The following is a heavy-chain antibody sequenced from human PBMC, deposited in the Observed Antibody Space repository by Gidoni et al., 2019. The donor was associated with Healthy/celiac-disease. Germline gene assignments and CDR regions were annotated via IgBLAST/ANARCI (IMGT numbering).Heavy chain of an antibody. D-gene: IGHD3-3*01. Sequence: EVQLLESGGGLVQPGGSLRLSCAASGFPFSSYAMSWVRQAPGKGLEWVSAISGSGGSTYYADSVKGRFTISRYNSKNTLYLQMNSLRAEDTAVYYCAKGLYYDFWEYFQHWGQGTLVTVSS. V-gene: IGHV3-23*01. CDR2: ISGSGGST. CDR3: AKGLYYDFWEYFQH. J-gene: IGHJ1*01. CDR1: GFPFSSYA.